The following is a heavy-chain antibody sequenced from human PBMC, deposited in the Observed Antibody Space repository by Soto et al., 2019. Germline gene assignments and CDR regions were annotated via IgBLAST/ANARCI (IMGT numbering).Heavy chain of an antibody. Sequence: QVQLQESGPGLVKPSQTLSLTCTVSGGSISSGNYYWSWIRQPPGKGLEWIGFISYSGSAHYNPSLKSRVNMSVDTSKKQFSLNLSFVTAADTAVYYCATMGTPATGLYYFDLWGQGTLFTVSS. CDR2: ISYSGSA. V-gene: IGHV4-30-4*01. J-gene: IGHJ4*02. CDR1: GGSISSGNYY. CDR3: ATMGTPATGLYYFDL. D-gene: IGHD2-15*01.